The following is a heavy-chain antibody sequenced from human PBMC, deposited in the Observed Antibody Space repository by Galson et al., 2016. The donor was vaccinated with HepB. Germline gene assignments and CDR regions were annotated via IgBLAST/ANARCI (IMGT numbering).Heavy chain of an antibody. V-gene: IGHV3-7*01. CDR1: GFTFSDYW. CDR3: ARTPGHNYGSHLDL. CDR2: IRQDGSHK. Sequence: SLRLSCAVSGFTFSDYWMSWVRQAPGKGLEWVANIRQDGSHKDYVKSVKGRFTTFRDNAENTLYLQMNSLRAEDTAVYFCARTPGHNYGSHLDLWGQGTLVTVSS. D-gene: IGHD5-18*01. J-gene: IGHJ3*01.